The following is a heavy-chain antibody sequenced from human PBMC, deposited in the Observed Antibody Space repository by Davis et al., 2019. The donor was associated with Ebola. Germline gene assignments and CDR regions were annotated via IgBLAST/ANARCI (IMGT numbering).Heavy chain of an antibody. V-gene: IGHV3-30*03. D-gene: IGHD3-10*01. CDR1: GFTFSSYG. J-gene: IGHJ4*02. CDR2: ISYDESDK. Sequence: GGSLRLSCAASGFTFSSYGMHWVRQAPGKGLEWMAMISYDESDKYYADSVKGRFIISRDNSKNTLYLHMNRLRPEDTAVYYCASGSGSLDWGQGTLVTVSS. CDR3: ASGSGSLD.